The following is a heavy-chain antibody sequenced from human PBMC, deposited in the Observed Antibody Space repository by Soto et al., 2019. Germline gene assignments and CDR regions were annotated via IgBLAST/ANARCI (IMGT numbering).Heavy chain of an antibody. D-gene: IGHD3-3*01. V-gene: IGHV4-34*01. CDR3: ARGFGDFWSGYYKYYYYYCMDV. CDR2: INHSGST. Sequence: SETLSLTCAVYGGSFSGYYWSWIRQPPGKGLEWIGEINHSGSTNYNPSLKSRVTISVDTSKNQFSLKLSSVTAADTAVYYCARGFGDFWSGYYKYYYYYCMDVWGQGTTVTAP. J-gene: IGHJ6*02. CDR1: GGSFSGYY.